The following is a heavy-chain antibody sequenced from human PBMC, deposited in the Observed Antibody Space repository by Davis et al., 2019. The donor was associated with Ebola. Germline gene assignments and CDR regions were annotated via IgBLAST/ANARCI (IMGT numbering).Heavy chain of an antibody. V-gene: IGHV1-69*05. D-gene: IGHD3-22*01. J-gene: IGHJ4*02. Sequence: SVKVSCKASGGTFSSYAISWVRQAPGQGLEWMGGIIPIFGTANYAQRFQGRVTITTDESTSTAYMELSSLRSEDTAVYYCAREMYYYDSSGPNWGQGTLVTVSS. CDR1: GGTFSSYA. CDR3: AREMYYYDSSGPN. CDR2: IIPIFGTA.